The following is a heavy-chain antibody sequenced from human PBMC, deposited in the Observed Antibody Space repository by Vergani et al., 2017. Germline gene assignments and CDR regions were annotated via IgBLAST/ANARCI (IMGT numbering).Heavy chain of an antibody. V-gene: IGHV1-69*06. CDR1: GGTFSSYA. Sequence: QVQLVQSGAEVKKPGSSVKVSCKASGGTFSSYAISWVRQAPGQGLEWRGGIIPICGTVNYAQQFQGRVTITSDKSKHTSYMERSSLRSNDTAVYYCAINAVTVTFYYNYYAMDVWGQGPTVTFSS. D-gene: IGHD4-11*01. J-gene: IGHJ6*02. CDR2: IIPICGTV. CDR3: AINAVTVTFYYNYYAMDV.